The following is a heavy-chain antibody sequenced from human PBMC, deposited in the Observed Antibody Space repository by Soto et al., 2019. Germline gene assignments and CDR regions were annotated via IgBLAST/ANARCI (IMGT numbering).Heavy chain of an antibody. D-gene: IGHD5-12*01. J-gene: IGHJ5*02. V-gene: IGHV1-2*02. CDR1: GYIFTDYY. CDR2: INPKSGVT. Sequence: ASVKVSCRASGYIFTDYYIHWVRQAPGQGLEGMGWINPKSGVTKFIQKFQGRVTMTRDTSISTFYMDLSSLKSDDTAVYYCARDRCQNSCYLWGQGTL. CDR3: ARDRCQNSCYL.